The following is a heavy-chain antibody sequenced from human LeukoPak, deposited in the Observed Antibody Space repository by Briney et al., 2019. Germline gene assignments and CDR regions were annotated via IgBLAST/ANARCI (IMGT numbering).Heavy chain of an antibody. D-gene: IGHD6-13*01. CDR2: INPNSGGT. J-gene: IGHJ3*02. Sequence: ASVKVSCKASGYTFTGYYMHWVRQAPGQGLEWMGWINPNSGGTNYAQKFQGRVTMTRDTSISTAYMELSRLRSDDTAVYYCARVAEYSSSWYEVHGAFDIWGQGTMVTVSS. V-gene: IGHV1-2*02. CDR1: GYTFTGYY. CDR3: ARVAEYSSSWYEVHGAFDI.